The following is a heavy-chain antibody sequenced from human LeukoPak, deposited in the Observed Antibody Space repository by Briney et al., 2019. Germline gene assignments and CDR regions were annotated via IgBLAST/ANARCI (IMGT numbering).Heavy chain of an antibody. Sequence: SETLSLTCTVSGGSISSSSYYWGWIRQPPGKGLEWIGSMYYSGSTGRTYYNSSLKSRVTISADTSKNQFSLKLSSVTAADTAVYYCARGGWLQTHFDYWGQGTLVTVSS. V-gene: IGHV4-39*07. J-gene: IGHJ4*02. CDR2: MYYSGSTGRT. CDR1: GGSISSSSYY. CDR3: ARGGWLQTHFDY. D-gene: IGHD5-24*01.